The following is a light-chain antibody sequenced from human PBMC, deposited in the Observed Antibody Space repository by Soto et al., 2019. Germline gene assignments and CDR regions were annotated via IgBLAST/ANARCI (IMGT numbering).Light chain of an antibody. Sequence: EIVLTQSPGTLSLSPGERATLSCRASQSVSSSYLAWYQQKPGQAPRLLIYGASNRATGIPDRFSGSGSGTDFTLTISRLEPEDFALYYGQQYGSSPYTFGQGTKLEIK. V-gene: IGKV3-20*01. J-gene: IGKJ2*01. CDR3: QQYGSSPYT. CDR2: GAS. CDR1: QSVSSSY.